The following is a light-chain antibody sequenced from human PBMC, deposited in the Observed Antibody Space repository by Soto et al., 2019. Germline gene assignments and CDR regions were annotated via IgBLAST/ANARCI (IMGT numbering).Light chain of an antibody. Sequence: QSALTQPRSVSGSPGQSVTISCTGTSSDVGGYNYVSWYQHHPGKAPKLMIYDVSKRPSGVPDRFSGSKSGNTASLTISGLPAEDEADYYCCSYAGSYTLVFGGGIKLTVL. CDR1: SSDVGGYNY. V-gene: IGLV2-11*01. J-gene: IGLJ2*01. CDR2: DVS. CDR3: CSYAGSYTLV.